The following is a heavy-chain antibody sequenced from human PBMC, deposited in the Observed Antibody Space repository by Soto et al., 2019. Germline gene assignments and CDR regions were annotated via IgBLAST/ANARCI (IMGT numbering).Heavy chain of an antibody. D-gene: IGHD3-22*01. Sequence: QVQLVESGGGLVKPGGSLRLSCAASGFTFSDYYMSWIRQAPGKGLEWVSYISSSSSYTNYADSVKGRFTISRDNAKNSLYLQMNSLRAEDTAVYYCARALSMIALFYFDYWGQGTLVTVSS. CDR3: ARALSMIALFYFDY. CDR2: ISSSSSYT. V-gene: IGHV3-11*06. J-gene: IGHJ4*02. CDR1: GFTFSDYY.